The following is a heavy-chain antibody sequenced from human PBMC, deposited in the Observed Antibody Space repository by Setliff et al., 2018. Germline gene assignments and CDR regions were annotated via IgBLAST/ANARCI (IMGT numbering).Heavy chain of an antibody. D-gene: IGHD3-10*01. CDR3: ARTMVQTKLRAFDI. Sequence: SETLSLTCAVSGGSISSGGYSWSWIRQPPGKGLEWIGYIYHSGSTYYNPSLKSRVTISVDRSKNQFSLKLSSVTAADAAVYYCARTMVQTKLRAFDIWGQGTMVT. V-gene: IGHV4-30-2*01. J-gene: IGHJ3*02. CDR2: IYHSGST. CDR1: GGSISSGGYS.